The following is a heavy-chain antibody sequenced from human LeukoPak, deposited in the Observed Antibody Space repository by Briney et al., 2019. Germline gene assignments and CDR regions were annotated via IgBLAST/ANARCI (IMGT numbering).Heavy chain of an antibody. CDR1: GYSISSGYY. V-gene: IGHV4-38-2*01. Sequence: SETLSLTCAVSGYSISSGYYWGWIRQPPGKGLEWIGSIYHSGSTYYNPSLKSRVTISVDTSKNQFSLKLSSVTAADTAVYYCARGMYAVAGTSWFDPWGPGTLVTVSS. CDR3: ARGMYAVAGTSWFDP. D-gene: IGHD6-19*01. CDR2: IYHSGST. J-gene: IGHJ5*02.